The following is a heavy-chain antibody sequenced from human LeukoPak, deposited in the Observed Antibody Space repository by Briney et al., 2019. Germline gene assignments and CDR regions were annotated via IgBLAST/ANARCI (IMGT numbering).Heavy chain of an antibody. Sequence: SETLSLTCTVSGGSISSYYWSWIRQPPGKGLEWIGYIYYSGSTNYNPSLKSRVTISVDTSKNQFSLKLSSVTAADTAVYYCARLEEGYCSSTSCYAPYYYYGMDVWGQGTTVTVSS. CDR2: IYYSGST. CDR1: GGSISSYY. J-gene: IGHJ6*02. V-gene: IGHV4-59*08. D-gene: IGHD2-2*01. CDR3: ARLEEGYCSSTSCYAPYYYYGMDV.